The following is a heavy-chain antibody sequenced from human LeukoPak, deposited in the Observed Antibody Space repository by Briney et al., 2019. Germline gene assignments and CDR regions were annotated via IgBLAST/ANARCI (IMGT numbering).Heavy chain of an antibody. D-gene: IGHD3-16*02. CDR2: ISGSGGST. Sequence: GGSLRLSCAASGFTFSNYAMSWVRQAPGKGLEWVSAISGSGGSTYYADSVKGRFTISRDNSKNTLYLQMNSLRAEDTAVYYCAKDDDYVWGSYRSYFDYWGQGTLVTVSS. J-gene: IGHJ4*02. CDR1: GFTFSNYA. CDR3: AKDDDYVWGSYRSYFDY. V-gene: IGHV3-23*01.